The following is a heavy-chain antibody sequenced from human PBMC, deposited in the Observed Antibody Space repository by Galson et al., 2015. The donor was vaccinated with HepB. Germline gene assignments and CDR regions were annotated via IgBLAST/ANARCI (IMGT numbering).Heavy chain of an antibody. CDR1: GFNFSHYG. D-gene: IGHD2-2*01. Sequence: SLSLSCAASGFNFSHYGMHWVRQAPGKGLEWVAVILYDGSNKYYVDSVKGRFTISRDNSKNTLYLQMNSLRVEDTAVYYCAKGPVGHCSSSRCHTTYGMDVWGQGTTVTVSS. V-gene: IGHV3-30*18. CDR2: ILYDGSNK. J-gene: IGHJ6*02. CDR3: AKGPVGHCSSSRCHTTYGMDV.